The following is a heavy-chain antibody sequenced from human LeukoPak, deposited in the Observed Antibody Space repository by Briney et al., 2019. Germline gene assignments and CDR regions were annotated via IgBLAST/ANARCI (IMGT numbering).Heavy chain of an antibody. CDR1: GGSISSYY. D-gene: IGHD3-22*01. Sequence: SETLSLTCTVSGGSISSYYWSWIRQPAGKGLEWIGRIYTSGSTNYNPSLKSRVTMSVDTSKNQFSLKLSSVTAADTAVYYCARYPRITTIVEAPREMESFDIWGQGTMVTVSS. J-gene: IGHJ3*02. CDR3: ARYPRITTIVEAPREMESFDI. CDR2: IYTSGST. V-gene: IGHV4-4*07.